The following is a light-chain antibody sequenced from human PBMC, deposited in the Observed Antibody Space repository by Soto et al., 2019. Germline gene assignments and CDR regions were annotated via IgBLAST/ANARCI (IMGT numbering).Light chain of an antibody. CDR3: HQYLIYSRT. CDR1: QSINRW. Sequence: DIQMTQSPSTLSASVGDRVTITCRASQSINRWSAWYQQKPGKAPKTLIYDASTLECGVPSRFSGSGSGTEFTLTISCLQPHVFACDHCHQYLIYSRTFGLGTKVEIK. J-gene: IGKJ1*01. CDR2: DAS. V-gene: IGKV1-5*01.